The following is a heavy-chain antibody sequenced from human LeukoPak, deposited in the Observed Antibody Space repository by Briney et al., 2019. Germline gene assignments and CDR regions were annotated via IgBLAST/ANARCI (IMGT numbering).Heavy chain of an antibody. J-gene: IGHJ4*02. CDR3: ARGGSY. Sequence: GGSLRLSCAASGFIFGTYWMNWVRQAPGRGLEWVANIKQDGSEKYYVDSVKGRFTISRDNAKGSLYLQMNSLRPEDTAVYYCARGGSYWGQGTLVTVSS. V-gene: IGHV3-7*01. D-gene: IGHD6-25*01. CDR2: IKQDGSEK. CDR1: GFIFGTYW.